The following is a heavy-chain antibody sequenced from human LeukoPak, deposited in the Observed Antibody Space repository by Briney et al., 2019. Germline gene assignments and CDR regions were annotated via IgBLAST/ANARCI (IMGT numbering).Heavy chain of an antibody. CDR2: ISAYNGNT. V-gene: IGHV1-18*01. D-gene: IGHD5-12*01. CDR3: ARGGTIVATATAYYYYYGMGV. J-gene: IGHJ6*02. CDR1: GYTFTSYG. Sequence: ASVKVSCKASGYTFTSYGISWVRQAPGQGLEWMGWISAYNGNTNYAQKLQGRVTMTTDTSTSTAYMELRSLRSDDTAVYYCARGGTIVATATAYYYYYGMGVWGQGTTVTVSS.